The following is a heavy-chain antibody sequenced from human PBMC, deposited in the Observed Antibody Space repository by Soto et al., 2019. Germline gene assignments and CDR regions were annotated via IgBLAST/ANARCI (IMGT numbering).Heavy chain of an antibody. Sequence: QLQLQESGSGLVKPSQTLSLTCAVSGGSISSGGYSWGWIRRPPGKGLEWIGYISHSGSTYYNPSLKIRATISADRSNNQFSLKLTSVTAADTAVYYCARGQVVAAQHWGQGTLVTVSS. CDR3: ARGQVVAAQH. V-gene: IGHV4-30-2*01. CDR1: GGSISSGGYS. CDR2: ISHSGST. D-gene: IGHD2-15*01. J-gene: IGHJ4*02.